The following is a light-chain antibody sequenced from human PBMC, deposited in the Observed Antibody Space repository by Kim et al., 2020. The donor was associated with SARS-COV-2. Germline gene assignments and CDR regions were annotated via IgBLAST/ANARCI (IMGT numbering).Light chain of an antibody. CDR1: QSVSSSY. Sequence: SPGERSTLSCKASQSVSSSYFAWYQQKPGQAPRLLICGASSRATGIPDRFSGSGSGTDFTLTISRLEPEDFAVYYCQQYGSSPLTFGPGTKVDIK. V-gene: IGKV3-20*01. CDR2: GAS. J-gene: IGKJ3*01. CDR3: QQYGSSPLT.